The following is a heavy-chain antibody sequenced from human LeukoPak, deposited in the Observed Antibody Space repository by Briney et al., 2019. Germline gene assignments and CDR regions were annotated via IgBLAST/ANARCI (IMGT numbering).Heavy chain of an antibody. CDR1: GFTFSGFW. CDR3: ARVTKVTMIVGALDY. D-gene: IGHD3-22*01. CDR2: ISYDGSNK. J-gene: IGHJ4*02. V-gene: IGHV3-30*03. Sequence: GGSLRLSCAVSGFTFSGFWMSWSRQAPGKGLEWVAVISYDGSNKYYADSVKGRFTISRDNSKNTLYLQMNSLRAEDTAVYYCARVTKVTMIVGALDYWGQGTLVTVSS.